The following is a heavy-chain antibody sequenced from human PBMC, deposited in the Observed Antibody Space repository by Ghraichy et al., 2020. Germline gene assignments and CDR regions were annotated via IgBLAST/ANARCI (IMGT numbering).Heavy chain of an antibody. J-gene: IGHJ6*02. Sequence: GESLNISCAASGFIFRSYAVSWVRQAPGKGLEWVSAVSGDGENIYIADSVKGRFTISRDNSEKTVSLQMNSLRSEDTAIYYCAKDRGYSSMWWTGNSFGMDVWGQGTTVTVS. CDR3: AKDRGYSSMWWTGNSFGMDV. V-gene: IGHV3-23*01. CDR1: GFIFRSYA. CDR2: VSGDGENI. D-gene: IGHD6-13*01.